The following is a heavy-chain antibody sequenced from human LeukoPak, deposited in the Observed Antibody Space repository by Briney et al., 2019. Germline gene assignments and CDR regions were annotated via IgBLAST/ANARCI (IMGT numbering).Heavy chain of an antibody. V-gene: IGHV3-11*01. CDR3: ARHDTAMATDYGMDV. J-gene: IGHJ6*02. CDR1: GFTFSNYA. D-gene: IGHD5-18*01. Sequence: GGSLRLSCAASGFTFSNYAMCWVRQAPGKGLEWVSYISSRGSTIYYADSVKGRFTISRDNAKNSLYLQMNSLRAEDTAVYYCARHDTAMATDYGMDVWGQGTTVTVSS. CDR2: ISSRGSTI.